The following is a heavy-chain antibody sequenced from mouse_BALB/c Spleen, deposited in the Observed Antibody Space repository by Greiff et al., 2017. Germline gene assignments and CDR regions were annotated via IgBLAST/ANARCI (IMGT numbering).Heavy chain of an antibody. CDR2: ISSGGST. V-gene: IGHV5-6-5*01. J-gene: IGHJ3*01. CDR3: ARRGNPFAY. Sequence: DVKVVESGGGLVKPGGSLKLSCAASGFTFSSYAMSWVRQTPEKRLEWVASISSGGSTYYPDSVKGRFTISRDNARNILYLQMSSLRSEDTAMYYCARRGNPFAYWGQGTLVTVSA. CDR1: GFTFSSYA.